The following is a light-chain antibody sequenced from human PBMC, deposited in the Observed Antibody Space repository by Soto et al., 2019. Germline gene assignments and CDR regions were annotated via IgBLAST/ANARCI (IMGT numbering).Light chain of an antibody. CDR1: YSDVGGYNR. Sequence: QSALTQPASVSGSPGQSITISCTGTYSDVGGYNRVSWYQHHPGKAPKMLIFEVSTRPSGISDRFSGSKSGNTASLTISGLQAEDETDYYCSSYTSSSTVIFGGGTKLTVL. CDR3: SSYTSSSTVI. J-gene: IGLJ2*01. CDR2: EVS. V-gene: IGLV2-14*01.